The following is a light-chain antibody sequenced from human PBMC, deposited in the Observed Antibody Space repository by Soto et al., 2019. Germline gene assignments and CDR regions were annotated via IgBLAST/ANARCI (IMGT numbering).Light chain of an antibody. CDR2: DIS. V-gene: IGKV3-11*01. CDR3: QQRHMWPIT. CDR1: QTVSRN. J-gene: IGKJ5*01. Sequence: TQSASTLSASPGEGATLSCRASQTVSRNLAWYQQRPGQAPRLLIYDISNRATGVPARFSGSGSETDLTLTISSLDPEDSAGYYCQQRHMWPITFGQGTRLEI.